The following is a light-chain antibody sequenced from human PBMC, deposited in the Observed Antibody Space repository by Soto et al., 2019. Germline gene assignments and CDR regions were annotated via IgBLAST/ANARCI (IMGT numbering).Light chain of an antibody. Sequence: EIVLTQSPATLSLSPVERATLSCRASQSVSRYLAWYQQKPGQAPRLLIYGASSRATGIPDRFSGSGSGTDFTLTISRLEPEDFAVFYCQQYGRSPLTFGGGTKVDIK. J-gene: IGKJ4*01. CDR1: QSVSRY. CDR2: GAS. V-gene: IGKV3-20*01. CDR3: QQYGRSPLT.